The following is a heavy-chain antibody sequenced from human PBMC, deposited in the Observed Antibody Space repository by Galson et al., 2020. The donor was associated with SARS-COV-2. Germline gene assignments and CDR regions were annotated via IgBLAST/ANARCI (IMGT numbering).Heavy chain of an antibody. CDR3: ATAPPYCSGGSCYSTWFDP. CDR2: FDPEDGET. CDR1: GYTLTELS. J-gene: IGHJ5*02. V-gene: IGHV1-24*01. D-gene: IGHD2-15*01. Sequence: ASVKVSCKVSGYTLTELSMHWVRQAPGKGLEWMGGFDPEDGETIYAQKFQGRVTMTEDTSTDTAYMELSSLRSEDTAVYYCATAPPYCSGGSCYSTWFDPGGQGTLVTVSS.